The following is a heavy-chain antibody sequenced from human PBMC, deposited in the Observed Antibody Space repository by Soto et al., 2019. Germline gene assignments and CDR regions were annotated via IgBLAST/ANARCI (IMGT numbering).Heavy chain of an antibody. Sequence: PSETLSLTCTVSGGSISSYYWSWIRQPPGKGLEWIGYIYYSGSTNYNPSLKSRVTISVDTSKNQFSLKLSSVTAADTAVYYCARVNRGYYDSSGYWFDPWGQGTLVTVS. D-gene: IGHD3-22*01. V-gene: IGHV4-59*01. CDR3: ARVNRGYYDSSGYWFDP. CDR1: GGSISSYY. J-gene: IGHJ5*02. CDR2: IYYSGST.